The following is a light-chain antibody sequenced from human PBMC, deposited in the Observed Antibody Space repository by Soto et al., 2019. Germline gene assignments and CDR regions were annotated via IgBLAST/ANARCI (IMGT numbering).Light chain of an antibody. CDR1: SSNIGAGYD. CDR3: QSYDSSLSGVV. J-gene: IGLJ2*01. Sequence: QAVVTQPPSVSGAPGQRVTISCTGSSSNIGAGYDVHWYQQLPGTAPKVLIYGNNNRPSGVPDRISGSKSGTSASLAITGLQAEDEADYYCQSYDSSLSGVVFGGGTKVTVL. V-gene: IGLV1-40*01. CDR2: GNN.